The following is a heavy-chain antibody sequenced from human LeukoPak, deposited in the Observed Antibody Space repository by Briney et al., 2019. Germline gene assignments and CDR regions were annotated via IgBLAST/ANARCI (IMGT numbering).Heavy chain of an antibody. D-gene: IGHD3-9*01. CDR1: GGSISSSSYY. CDR3: ARGPRDILTGYYKF. Sequence: SETLSLTCTVSGGSISSSSYYWGWIRQPPGKGLEWIGSIYYSGSTYYNPSLKSRVTISVDTSKNQFSLKLSSVTAADTAVYYCARGPRDILTGYYKFGGQGTLVTVSS. J-gene: IGHJ4*02. CDR2: IYYSGST. V-gene: IGHV4-39*07.